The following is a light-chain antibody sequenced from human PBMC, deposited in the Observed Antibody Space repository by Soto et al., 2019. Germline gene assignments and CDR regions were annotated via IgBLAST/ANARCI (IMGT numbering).Light chain of an antibody. J-gene: IGLJ1*01. CDR3: AAWNDSLNGYV. CDR2: SNN. V-gene: IGLV1-44*01. CDR1: SSNIGSNT. Sequence: QSVLTQPPSASGTPGQRVTISCSGSSSNIGSNTVNWYQQLPGTAPKLLIYSNNQRPSGVPDRFSGSKSGTSAFLAIIGLQSVDVADYYCAAWNDSLNGYVFGTGTKVTVL.